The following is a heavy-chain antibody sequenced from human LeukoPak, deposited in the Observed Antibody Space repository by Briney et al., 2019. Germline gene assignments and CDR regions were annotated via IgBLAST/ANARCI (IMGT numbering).Heavy chain of an antibody. J-gene: IGHJ4*02. D-gene: IGHD4-17*01. CDR2: INAGNGNT. CDR1: GYTFTSYA. Sequence: ASVKVSCKASGYTFTSYAMHWVRQAPGQRLEWMGWINAGNGNTKYSQKFQGRVTITRDTSASTAYMELSSLRSGDTAVCYCARERDYGDLGYWGQGTLVTVSS. V-gene: IGHV1-3*01. CDR3: ARERDYGDLGY.